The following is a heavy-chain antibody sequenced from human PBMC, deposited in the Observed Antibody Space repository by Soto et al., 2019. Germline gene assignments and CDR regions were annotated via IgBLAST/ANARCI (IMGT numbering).Heavy chain of an antibody. J-gene: IGHJ6*03. CDR2: INWNGGST. Sequence: GGSLRLSCAASGFTFDDYGMSWVRQDPGKGLEWVSGINWNGGSTGYADSVKGRFTISRDNAKNSLYLQMNSLRAEDTALYHCARGVERYCSGGSCYLGGDSYYYYYYYMDVWGKGTTVTVSS. V-gene: IGHV3-20*01. CDR3: ARGVERYCSGGSCYLGGDSYYYYYYYMDV. D-gene: IGHD2-15*01. CDR1: GFTFDDYG.